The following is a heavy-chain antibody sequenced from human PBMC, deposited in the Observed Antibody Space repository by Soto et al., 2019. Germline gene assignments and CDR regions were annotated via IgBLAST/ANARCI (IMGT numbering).Heavy chain of an antibody. D-gene: IGHD3-22*01. CDR1: GGSFSGYY. Sequence: ASETLSLTCAVYGGSFSGYYWSWIRQPPGKGLEWIGEINHSGSTNYNPSLKSRVTISVDTSKNQFSLKLSSVTAADTAVYYCARWYYYDSSGYYYEGYYYYYGMDVWGQGTTVTVSS. CDR3: ARWYYYDSSGYYYEGYYYYYGMDV. J-gene: IGHJ6*02. CDR2: INHSGST. V-gene: IGHV4-34*01.